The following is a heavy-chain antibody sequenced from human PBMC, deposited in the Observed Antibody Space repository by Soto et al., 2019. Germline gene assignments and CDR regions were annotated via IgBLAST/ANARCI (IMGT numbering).Heavy chain of an antibody. Sequence: GGSLRLSCAASGLTLRTYGMPGFRKAPGKGLEWLAVTWFDGSDEYYADSVRGRFTISRDNFKNTLYLQMSSLRAEDTALYYCAREHQSNSAMGLDYWGQGALVTVSS. J-gene: IGHJ4*02. CDR3: AREHQSNSAMGLDY. CDR2: TWFDGSDE. V-gene: IGHV3-33*01. CDR1: GLTLRTYG. D-gene: IGHD1-1*01.